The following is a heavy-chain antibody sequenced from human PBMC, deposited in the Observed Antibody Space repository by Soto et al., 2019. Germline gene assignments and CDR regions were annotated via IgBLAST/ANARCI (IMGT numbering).Heavy chain of an antibody. CDR1: GFTFSDFA. CDR3: AAPRDEYGSGVSWFTYGMDI. Sequence: GGSLRLSCLASGFTFSDFALTWVRHVPGRGLEWVASLDGAGGSTYYAESVRGRFSISRDNSQNTLFLQMKRLTVDDTAIYYCAAPRDEYGSGVSWFTYGMDIWGQGTTVTVSS. D-gene: IGHD3-10*01. CDR2: LDGAGGST. V-gene: IGHV3-23*01. J-gene: IGHJ6*02.